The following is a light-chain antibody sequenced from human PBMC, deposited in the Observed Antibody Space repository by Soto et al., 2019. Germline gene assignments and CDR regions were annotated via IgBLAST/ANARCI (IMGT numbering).Light chain of an antibody. J-gene: IGLJ2*01. CDR2: TDN. Sequence: QSVLTQPPLASGTHGQRVTISCSGSRSNIGSNTVNWYQQLPGTAPKLLICTDNQRPSGVPDRFSGSKSGTSASLAISGLQSEAEAEYYCAAWDESLNGVIFGGESKLTGL. V-gene: IGLV1-44*01. CDR1: RSNIGSNT. CDR3: AAWDESLNGVI.